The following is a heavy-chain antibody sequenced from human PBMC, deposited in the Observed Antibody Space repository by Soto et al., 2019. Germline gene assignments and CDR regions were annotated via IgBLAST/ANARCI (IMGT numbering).Heavy chain of an antibody. D-gene: IGHD3-10*01. CDR2: IWYDGTSK. CDR1: GFAFNGYS. J-gene: IGHJ4*02. Sequence: QVQVVESGGGVVQPGGSLRLSCAASGFAFNGYSMHWVRQAPGKGLEWVAEIWYDGTSKYYADSIKGRFTISRDNSKNMLYLQMNSLRVEDTAVYYCARDREGASGGFDYGSGSLNFAYWGQGALVTVSS. CDR3: ARDREGASGGFDYGSGSLNFAY. V-gene: IGHV3-33*01.